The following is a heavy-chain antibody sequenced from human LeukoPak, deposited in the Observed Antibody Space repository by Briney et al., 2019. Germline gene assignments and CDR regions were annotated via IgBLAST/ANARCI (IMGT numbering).Heavy chain of an antibody. CDR1: GFTFSSYG. Sequence: GGSLRLSCAASGFTFSSYGMHWVRQAPGKGLEWVAVISYDGSNKYYADSVKGRFTISRDNSENTLYLQMNSLRAEDTAVYYCAKGGGNGGDYFDYWGQGTLVTVSS. CDR3: AKGGGNGGDYFDY. V-gene: IGHV3-30*18. CDR2: ISYDGSNK. J-gene: IGHJ4*02. D-gene: IGHD1-1*01.